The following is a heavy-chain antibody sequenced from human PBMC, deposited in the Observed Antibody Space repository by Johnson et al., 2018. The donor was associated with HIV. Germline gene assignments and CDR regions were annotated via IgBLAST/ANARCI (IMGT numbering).Heavy chain of an antibody. Sequence: VQLVESGGGLAKPAWSPRLSCAASQFIFSNYYMNCVRQAPGNGLELVGQVNPNGDSTYLIDSGKDRFNTSRDNAKNTLHLHMNSLKTEDTGVYYCARARRAAAQRDAVDNWGQGTMVTVSS. V-gene: IGHV3-25*03. D-gene: IGHD6-13*01. J-gene: IGHJ3*02. CDR2: VNPNGDST. CDR3: ARARRAAAQRDAVDN. CDR1: QFIFSNYY.